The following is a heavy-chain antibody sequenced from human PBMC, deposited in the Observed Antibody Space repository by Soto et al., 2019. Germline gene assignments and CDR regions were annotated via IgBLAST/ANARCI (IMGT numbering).Heavy chain of an antibody. V-gene: IGHV4-39*01. J-gene: IGHJ4*02. CDR2: IYYSGST. CDR3: ARRGFLSGTVAY. Sequence: LQLQESGPGLVKPSETLSLTCTVSGGSISSSNYYWGWIRQPPGKGLEWIGTIYYSGSTYCNPSLQSRVTISGDTSKNQFSLKLTSVTAADTAIYYCARRGFLSGTVAYWGQGTLVTVSS. CDR1: GGSISSSNYY. D-gene: IGHD3-10*01.